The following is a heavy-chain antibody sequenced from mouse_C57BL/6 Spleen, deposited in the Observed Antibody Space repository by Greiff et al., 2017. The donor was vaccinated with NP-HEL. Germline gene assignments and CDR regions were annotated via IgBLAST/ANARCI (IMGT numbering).Heavy chain of an antibody. CDR3: ARRYDGSSYFDY. Sequence: EVQLQQSGPELVKPGASVKMSCKASGYTFTDYNMHWVKQSHGKSLEWIGYINPNNGGTSYNQKFKGKATLTVNKSSSTAYMELRSLTSEDSAVYYCARRYDGSSYFDYWGQGTTLTVSS. V-gene: IGHV1-22*01. CDR2: INPNNGGT. CDR1: GYTFTDYN. J-gene: IGHJ2*01. D-gene: IGHD1-1*01.